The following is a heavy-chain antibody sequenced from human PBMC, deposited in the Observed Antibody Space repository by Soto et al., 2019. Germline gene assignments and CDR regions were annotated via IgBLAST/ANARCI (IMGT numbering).Heavy chain of an antibody. V-gene: IGHV4-39*01. J-gene: IGHJ6*02. CDR1: GGSISSSTYY. D-gene: IGHD1-26*01. CDR3: ARHDETSGRLQAFYYSFMDV. CDR2: FYYHGST. Sequence: QLQLQESGPELVNPSETLSLTCNVSGGSISSSTYYWGWSRQPPGMGMEVIATFYYHGSTYYNPCLKRRLSTFVDTSTTQFSQRLSSVTAADAAVYYCARHDETSGRLQAFYYSFMDVWGQGTTVTGSS.